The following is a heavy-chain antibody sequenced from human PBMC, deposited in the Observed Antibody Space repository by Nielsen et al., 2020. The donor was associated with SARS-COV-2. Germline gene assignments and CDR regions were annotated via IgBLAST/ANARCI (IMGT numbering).Heavy chain of an antibody. D-gene: IGHD2-15*01. CDR1: GFTFSSYG. CDR2: IWYDGRNK. Sequence: GESLKISCAASGFTFSSYGMHWVRQAPGKGLEWVAVIWYDGRNKYYADSLKGRFTISRDNTRNSVFLQMDSLRPEDTAVYFCARGGHLLLNWGQGSLVSVSS. CDR3: ARGGHLLLN. V-gene: IGHV3-33*08. J-gene: IGHJ4*02.